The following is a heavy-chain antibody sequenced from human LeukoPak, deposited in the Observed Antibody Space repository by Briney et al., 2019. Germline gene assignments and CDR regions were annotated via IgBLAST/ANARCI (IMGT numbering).Heavy chain of an antibody. CDR3: ARRGSYSWFDP. CDR2: IYYSGST. CDR1: GGSFSGYY. V-gene: IGHV4-34*01. Sequence: PSETLSLTCAVYGGSFSGYYWSWIRQPPGKGLEWIGSIYYSGSTYYNPSLKSRVTISVDTSKNQFSLKLISVTAADTAVYYCARRGSYSWFDPWGQGTLVTVSS. D-gene: IGHD2-15*01. J-gene: IGHJ5*02.